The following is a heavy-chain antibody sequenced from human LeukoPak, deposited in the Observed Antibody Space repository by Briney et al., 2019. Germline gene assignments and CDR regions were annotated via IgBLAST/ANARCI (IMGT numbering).Heavy chain of an antibody. Sequence: PSETLSLTCTVSGGSISSYYWSWIRQPPGKGLEWIGYIYYSGSTNYNPSLKSRVTISVDTSKNQFSLKLSSVTAADTAVYYCARFFSDGSGYYYFDYWGQGTLVTVSS. D-gene: IGHD3-22*01. J-gene: IGHJ4*02. V-gene: IGHV4-59*01. CDR3: ARFFSDGSGYYYFDY. CDR1: GGSISSYY. CDR2: IYYSGST.